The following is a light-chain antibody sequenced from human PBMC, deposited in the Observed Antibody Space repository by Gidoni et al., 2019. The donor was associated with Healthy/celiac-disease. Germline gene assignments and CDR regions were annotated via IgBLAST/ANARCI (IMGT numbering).Light chain of an antibody. J-gene: IGKJ1*01. CDR1: QSVLYSSNNKNY. Sequence: DIVMTQSPDSLAVSLGERATINCKYSQSVLYSSNNKNYLAWYQQKPGQPPKLRIYWASTRESGVPDRFSGSGSGTDFTLTISSLQAEDVAVYYCQQYYSTPLTFGQGTKVEIK. CDR2: WAS. V-gene: IGKV4-1*01. CDR3: QQYYSTPLT.